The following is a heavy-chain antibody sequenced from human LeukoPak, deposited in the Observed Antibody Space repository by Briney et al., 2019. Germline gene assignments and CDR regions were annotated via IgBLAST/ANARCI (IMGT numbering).Heavy chain of an antibody. CDR3: ARDLGLLGAFDI. V-gene: IGHV1-69*05. J-gene: IGHJ3*02. Sequence: SVKVSCKASGGTFSSYAISWVRQAPGQGLEWMGGIIPIFGTANYAQKFQGRVTSTTDESTSTAYTELSSLRSEDTAVYYCARDLGLLGAFDIWGQGTMVTVSS. D-gene: IGHD7-27*01. CDR1: GGTFSSYA. CDR2: IIPIFGTA.